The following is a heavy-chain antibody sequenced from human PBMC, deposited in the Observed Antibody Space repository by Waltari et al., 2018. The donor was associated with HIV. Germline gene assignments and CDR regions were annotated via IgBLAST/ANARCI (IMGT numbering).Heavy chain of an antibody. CDR3: ARDLGGYWYFDL. CDR2: ISAGGVST. J-gene: IGHJ2*01. D-gene: IGHD3-16*01. V-gene: IGHV3-23*01. CDR1: GCTFSSYA. Sequence: EVQLLESGGGLVQPGGSLRLSCAASGCTFSSYAMRWVRQAPGKGLEWVSAISAGGVSTYYADSVKGRFTISRDNSKNTVYLQMNSLRGEDTAVYYCARDLGGYWYFDLWGRGTLVTVSS.